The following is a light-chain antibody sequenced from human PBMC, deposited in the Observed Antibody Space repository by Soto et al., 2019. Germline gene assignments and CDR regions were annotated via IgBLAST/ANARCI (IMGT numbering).Light chain of an antibody. J-gene: IGKJ1*01. CDR1: QSISSY. Sequence: IHMTHSPSSLSASVLYRVTITCRASQSISSYLNWYQQKPGKAPKLLIYGASSLQSGVPSRFSGSGSGTEFTLTISSLQPDDFATYYCQQYNSYSFGQGTKVDIK. CDR2: GAS. V-gene: IGKV1-5*01. CDR3: QQYNSYS.